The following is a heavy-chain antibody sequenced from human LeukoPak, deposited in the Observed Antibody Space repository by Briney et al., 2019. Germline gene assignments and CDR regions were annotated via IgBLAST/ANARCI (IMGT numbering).Heavy chain of an antibody. CDR3: ARDGFVRAADY. Sequence: GGSLRLSCAASEFTFNGYWMNWVRQAPGKGPEWVANINQDGSEKHYVDSVKGRFTISRDNAKNSLFLQMNSLRVEDTAGFYCARDGFVRAADYWGQGTLVTVSS. CDR2: INQDGSEK. CDR1: EFTFNGYW. J-gene: IGHJ4*02. D-gene: IGHD2/OR15-2a*01. V-gene: IGHV3-7*01.